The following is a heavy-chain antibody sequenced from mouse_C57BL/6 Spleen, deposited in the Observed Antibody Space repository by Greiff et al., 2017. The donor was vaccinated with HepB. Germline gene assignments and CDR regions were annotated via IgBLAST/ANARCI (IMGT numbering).Heavy chain of an antibody. J-gene: IGHJ4*01. V-gene: IGHV5-4*01. CDR2: ISDGGSYT. CDR1: GFTFSSYA. Sequence: EVQRVESGGGLVKPGGSLKLSCAASGFTFSSYAMSWVRQTPEKRLEWVATISDGGSYTYYPDNVKGRFTIARDNAKNNLYLQMSHLKSEDTAMYYCARDGAPRAGAMDYWGQGTSVTVSS. CDR3: ARDGAPRAGAMDY. D-gene: IGHD2-10*02.